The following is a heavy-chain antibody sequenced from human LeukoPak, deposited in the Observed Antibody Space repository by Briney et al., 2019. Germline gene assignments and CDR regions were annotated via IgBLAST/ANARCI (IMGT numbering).Heavy chain of an antibody. J-gene: IGHJ5*02. CDR2: IYPGDSGT. Sequence: GVPLHSSSHGSGYGFTSYWIGGVRPMPGKGLEWMGIIYPGDSGTRYRPSFQGQVTISADKSISTAYLQWSSLKAADTAMYYCARLEDGHGYNQVDSWFDPWGQGTLVTVSS. CDR3: ARLEDGHGYNQVDSWFDP. D-gene: IGHD5-24*01. CDR1: GYGFTSYW. V-gene: IGHV5-51*01.